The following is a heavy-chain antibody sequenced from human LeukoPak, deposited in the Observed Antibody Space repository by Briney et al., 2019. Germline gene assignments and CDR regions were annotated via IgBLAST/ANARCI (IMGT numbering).Heavy chain of an antibody. D-gene: IGHD4-17*01. CDR2: IYHSGST. CDR3: AREVVRVTTSWFDP. V-gene: IGHV4-59*12. CDR1: GGSISSYY. Sequence: SETLSLTCTVSGGSISSYYWSWIRQPPGKGLEWIGYIYHSGSTYYNPSLKSRVTISVDRSKNQFSPKLSSVTAADTAVYYCAREVVRVTTSWFDPWGQGTLVTVSS. J-gene: IGHJ5*02.